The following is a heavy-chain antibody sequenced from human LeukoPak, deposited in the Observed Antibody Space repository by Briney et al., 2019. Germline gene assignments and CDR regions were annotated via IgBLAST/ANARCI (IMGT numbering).Heavy chain of an antibody. V-gene: IGHV3-21*01. CDR1: GFTFSSYS. CDR3: ARGPHSSGYYSDY. J-gene: IGHJ4*02. D-gene: IGHD3-22*01. Sequence: GGSLRLSCAASGFTFSSYSMNWVRQAPGKGLEWVSSISSSSSYIYYADSVKGRFTISRDNAKNSLYLQMNSLRAEDTAVYYCARGPHSSGYYSDYWGQGTLVTVSS. CDR2: ISSSSSYI.